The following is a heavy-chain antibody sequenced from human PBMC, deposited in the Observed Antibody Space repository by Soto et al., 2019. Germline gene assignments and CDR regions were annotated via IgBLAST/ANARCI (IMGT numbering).Heavy chain of an antibody. CDR1: GFTFSSYG. J-gene: IGHJ2*01. CDR3: ASDTVAGSVYWYFDL. CDR2: IWYDGSNK. V-gene: IGHV3-33*01. Sequence: QVQLVESGGGVVQPGRSLRLSCAASGFTFSSYGMHWVRQAPGKGLEWVAVIWYDGSNKYYADSVKGRFTISRDNSKNTLYLQMNSLRAEDTAVYYCASDTVAGSVYWYFDLWGRGTLVTVSS. D-gene: IGHD6-19*01.